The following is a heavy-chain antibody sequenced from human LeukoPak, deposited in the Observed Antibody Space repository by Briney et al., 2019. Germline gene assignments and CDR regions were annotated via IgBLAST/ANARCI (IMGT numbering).Heavy chain of an antibody. D-gene: IGHD3-10*01. V-gene: IGHV3-23*01. CDR3: AIRGAQYYFDY. Sequence: GGSLRLSCAASGFTFSSYAMSWVRQAPGKGLEWVSAISGSGGSTYYADSVKGRFTISRGNSKNTLYLQMNSLRAEDTAVYYCAIRGAQYYFDYWGQGTLVTVSS. CDR1: GFTFSSYA. J-gene: IGHJ4*02. CDR2: ISGSGGST.